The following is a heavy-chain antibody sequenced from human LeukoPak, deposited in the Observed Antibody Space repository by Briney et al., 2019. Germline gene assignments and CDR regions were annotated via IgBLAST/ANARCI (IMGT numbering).Heavy chain of an antibody. D-gene: IGHD6-13*01. V-gene: IGHV4-30-4*08. J-gene: IGHJ4*02. CDR3: ASTLSSSWYGEY. CDR1: GGSISSGDYY. CDR2: IYYSGST. Sequence: SETLSLTCTVSGGSISSGDYYWSWIRQPPGKGLEWIGYIYYSGSTYYNPSLKSRVTISVDTSKNQFSLKLSSVTAADTAVYYCASTLSSSWYGEYWGQGTLVTVSS.